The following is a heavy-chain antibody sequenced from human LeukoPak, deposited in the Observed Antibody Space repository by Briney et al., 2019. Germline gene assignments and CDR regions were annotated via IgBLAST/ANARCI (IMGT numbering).Heavy chain of an antibody. CDR3: ARDDANCSGGSCYSWVQYNWFDP. D-gene: IGHD2-15*01. CDR1: GGTFNSYA. V-gene: IGHV1-69*04. Sequence: SVKVSCKASGGTFNSYAISWVRQAPGQGLEWMGRIIPILGIANYAQKFQGRVTITADKSTSTAYMELSSLRSEDTAVYYCARDDANCSGGSCYSWVQYNWFDPWGQGTLVTVSS. CDR2: IIPILGIA. J-gene: IGHJ5*02.